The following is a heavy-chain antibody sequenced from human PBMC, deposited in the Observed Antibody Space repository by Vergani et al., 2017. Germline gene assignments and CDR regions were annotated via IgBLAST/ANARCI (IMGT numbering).Heavy chain of an antibody. CDR3: ARSGYCAHGVCYMTYYYYMDV. CDR2: INANGAAT. D-gene: IGHD2-8*01. Sequence: EVQLVESGGGRVRPGGSLRLSCEVSGFKFDDYGVSWVRQAPGKGLEWVSAINANGAATGYADSVKGRFTISRDNSKNTLYLQMNNLRAADTAVYYCARSGYCAHGVCYMTYYYYMDVWGKGTAVTVSS. V-gene: IGHV3-20*04. J-gene: IGHJ6*03. CDR1: GFKFDDYG.